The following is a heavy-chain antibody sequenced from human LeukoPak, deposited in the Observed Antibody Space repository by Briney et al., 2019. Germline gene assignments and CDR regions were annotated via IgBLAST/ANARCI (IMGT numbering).Heavy chain of an antibody. J-gene: IGHJ4*02. Sequence: GGSLRLSCTCSGFIFSHYSLNELRQAPGKGLEWVSYIRSSSSTIRYADSVKGRFTISRDNAKNSLYLQMNSLRDEDTAVYYCARVLLGRGGGSFNYWGQGTLVTVSS. D-gene: IGHD3-10*01. CDR3: ARVLLGRGGGSFNY. V-gene: IGHV3-48*02. CDR2: IRSSSSTI. CDR1: GFIFSHYS.